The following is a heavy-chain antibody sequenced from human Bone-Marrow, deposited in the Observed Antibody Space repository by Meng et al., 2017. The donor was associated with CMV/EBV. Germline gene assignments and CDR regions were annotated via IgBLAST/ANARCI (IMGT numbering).Heavy chain of an antibody. J-gene: IGHJ4*02. V-gene: IGHV3-21*03. D-gene: IGHD3-3*01. CDR1: GFTFSSYS. CDR3: TTDYDFWSGY. Sequence: GGSLRLSCAASGFTFSSYSMNWVRQAPGKGLEWVSSISSSSSYIYYADSVKGRFTISRDNAKNSLYLQMNSLKTEDTAVYYCTTDYDFWSGYCSQGTLVTVSS. CDR2: ISSSSSYI.